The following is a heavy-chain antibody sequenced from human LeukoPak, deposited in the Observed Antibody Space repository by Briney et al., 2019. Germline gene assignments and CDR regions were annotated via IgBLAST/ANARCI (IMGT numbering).Heavy chain of an antibody. J-gene: IGHJ5*02. CDR1: GFTFSSYA. Sequence: GGSLRLSCAASGFTFSSYAMSWVRQAPGKGLEWVSAISGSGGSTYCADSVKGRFTISRDNSKNTLYLQMNSLRAEDTAVYYCARDIVVVPAAGFDPWGQGTLVTVSS. CDR2: ISGSGGST. V-gene: IGHV3-23*01. CDR3: ARDIVVVPAAGFDP. D-gene: IGHD2-2*01.